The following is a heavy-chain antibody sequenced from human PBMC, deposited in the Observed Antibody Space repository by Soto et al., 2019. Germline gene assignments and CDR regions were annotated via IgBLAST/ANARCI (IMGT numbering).Heavy chain of an antibody. CDR2: MSPNSGNT. V-gene: IGHV1-8*02. Sequence: QVQLVQSGAEVKKPGASVKVSCKTSGYTFTNDDINWVRQAAGQGLEWIGWMSPNSGNTGYAQKFQGRVTLTRDTSISTACMELSSLRSEVTAVYYCARGMSDGFGEVSWGQGTLVTVSS. J-gene: IGHJ5*02. CDR3: ARGMSDGFGEVS. CDR1: GYTFTNDD. D-gene: IGHD3-10*01.